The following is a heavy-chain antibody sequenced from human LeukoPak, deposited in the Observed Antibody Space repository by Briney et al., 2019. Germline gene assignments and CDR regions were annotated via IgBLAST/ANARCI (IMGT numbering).Heavy chain of an antibody. CDR1: GYSFTSYW. V-gene: IGHV5-51*01. J-gene: IGHJ3*02. CDR2: IYPGDSDT. D-gene: IGHD3-9*01. Sequence: GESLKISCKGSGYSFTSYWIGWVRQMPGKGLEWMGIIYPGDSDTRYSPSFQGQVSISADKSISTAYLQWSSLKASDTAVYYCARSLRYFDWLLPDGDAFDIWGQGTMVTVSS. CDR3: ARSLRYFDWLLPDGDAFDI.